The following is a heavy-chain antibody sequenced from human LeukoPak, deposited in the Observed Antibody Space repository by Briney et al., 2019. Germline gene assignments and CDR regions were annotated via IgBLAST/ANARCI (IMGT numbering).Heavy chain of an antibody. J-gene: IGHJ4*02. CDR2: IGTTSGAM. D-gene: IGHD2-21*02. V-gene: IGHV3-48*01. CDR1: GFTFNAFG. CDR3: ARFRTWGDKAFDY. Sequence: GGSLRLSCAASGFTFNAFGMNWVRQAPGKGLEWVSYIGTTSGAMYYADSVKGRFTISRDSAKNSLYLQMNSLRAEDTAVYYCARFRTWGDKAFDYWGQGTLVTVSS.